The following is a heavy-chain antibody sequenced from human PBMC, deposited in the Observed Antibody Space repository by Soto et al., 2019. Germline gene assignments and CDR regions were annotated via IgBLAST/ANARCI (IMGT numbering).Heavy chain of an antibody. J-gene: IGHJ6*02. V-gene: IGHV4-39*01. Sequence: QLQLQESGPGLLKPSETLSLSCTVSGGSITSSSYWGWIRQPPGKGLEWIGSIYSTGNTYYNPSLKGRVTISADTSKNQFSLNLSSVTAADTAVYYCRSSSRYSTDGWGQGPTVYFSS. CDR2: IYSTGNT. D-gene: IGHD6-13*01. CDR3: RSSSRYSTDG. CDR1: GGSITSSSY.